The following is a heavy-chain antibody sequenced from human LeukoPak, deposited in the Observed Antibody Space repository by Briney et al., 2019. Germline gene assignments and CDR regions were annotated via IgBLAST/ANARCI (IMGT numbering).Heavy chain of an antibody. Sequence: GGSLRLSCAASGFSFSDYYMTWVRQAPGKGLEWVSLIYSGGSTYYADSVKGRFTISRDNSKNTLYLQMNSLRAEDTAVYYCAKDLHLSYDILTGYYNGPYYFDYWGQGTLVTVSS. CDR3: AKDLHLSYDILTGYYNGPYYFDY. D-gene: IGHD3-9*01. J-gene: IGHJ4*02. CDR2: IYSGGST. V-gene: IGHV3-66*01. CDR1: GFSFSDYY.